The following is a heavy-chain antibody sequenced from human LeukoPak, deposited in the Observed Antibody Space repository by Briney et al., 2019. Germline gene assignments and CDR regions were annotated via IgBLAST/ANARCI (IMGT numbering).Heavy chain of an antibody. Sequence: SVKVSCKASGGTFSSYAISWVRQAPGQGLEWIGGIIPIFGTANYAQKFQGRVTITADESTSTAYMGLSSLRSEDTAVYYCARTSREMTTSTGYFDYWGQGTLVTVSS. D-gene: IGHD5-24*01. CDR3: ARTSREMTTSTGYFDY. CDR2: IIPIFGTA. CDR1: GGTFSSYA. J-gene: IGHJ4*02. V-gene: IGHV1-69*13.